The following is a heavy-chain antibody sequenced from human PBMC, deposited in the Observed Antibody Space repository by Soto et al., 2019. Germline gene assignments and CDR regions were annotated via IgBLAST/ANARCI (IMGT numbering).Heavy chain of an antibody. J-gene: IGHJ5*01. CDR1: GFTLSIEL. D-gene: IGHD3-3*02. CDR3: AGDGPIFAATRTMGYNWFVC. Sequence: PGGSLRLSCAVSGFTLSIELMSWFRQAPGKGLEWVANIKQDGSEKYYVDSVKGRFTISRDNAKNSLYLQMNSLRAEDTAVYYCAGDGPIFAATRTMGYNWFVCWGKGTLVTVTS. CDR2: IKQDGSEK. V-gene: IGHV3-7*01.